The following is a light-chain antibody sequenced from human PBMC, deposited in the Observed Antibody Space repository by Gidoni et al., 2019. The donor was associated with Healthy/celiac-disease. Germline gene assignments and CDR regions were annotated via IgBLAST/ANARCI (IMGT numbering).Light chain of an antibody. V-gene: IGKV3-20*01. J-gene: IGKJ4*01. CDR3: QQYGSSPSLT. CDR2: GAS. CDR1: QSVSSSY. Sequence: EIVLTQSPGTLSLSPGERATLPCRASQSVSSSYLAWYKQKPGQAPRLLIYGASSRPTGIPDRFSGSGSGTDFTLTISRLEPEDFAVYYCQQYGSSPSLTFGGGTKAEIK.